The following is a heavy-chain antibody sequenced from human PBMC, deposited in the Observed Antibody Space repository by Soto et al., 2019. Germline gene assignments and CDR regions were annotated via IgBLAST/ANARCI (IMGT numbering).Heavy chain of an antibody. V-gene: IGHV4-34*01. CDR3: ARGRRIQLWLGGGWFDP. J-gene: IGHJ5*02. CDR1: GGSFSGYY. D-gene: IGHD5-18*01. CDR2: VTHSGST. Sequence: QVQLQQWGAGLLKPSETLSLTCAVYGGSFSGYYWSWIRQPPGKGLEWIGEVTHSGSTNYNPSLKSRVTISVDTSKNQFSLKLSSVTAADTAVYYCARGRRIQLWLGGGWFDPWGQGTLVTVSS.